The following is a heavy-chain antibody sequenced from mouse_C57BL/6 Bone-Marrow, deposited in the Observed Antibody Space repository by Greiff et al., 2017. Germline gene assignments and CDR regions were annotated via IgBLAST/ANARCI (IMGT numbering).Heavy chain of an antibody. CDR2: INPNYGTT. CDR3: ARGYDYDDAMDY. CDR1: GYSFTDYN. V-gene: IGHV1-39*01. D-gene: IGHD2-4*01. Sequence: EVKLMESGPELVKPGASVKISCKASGYSFTDYNMNWVKQSNGKSLEWIGVINPNYGTTSYNQKFKGKATLTVDQSSSTAYMQLNSLTSEDSAVYYGARGYDYDDAMDYWGQGTSVTVSS. J-gene: IGHJ4*01.